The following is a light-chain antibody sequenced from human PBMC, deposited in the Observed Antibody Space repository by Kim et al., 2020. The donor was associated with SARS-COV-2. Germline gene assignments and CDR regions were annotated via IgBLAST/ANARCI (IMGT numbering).Light chain of an antibody. V-gene: IGLV3-1*01. CDR2: QDT. Sequence: ELTQPPSVSVSPGQTASITCSGDKLGDKYACWYQQKPGQSPVLVIYQDTKRPSGIPERFSGSNSGNTATLTISGTQAMDEADYYCQAWDRRTVVFGGGTKLSVL. CDR3: QAWDRRTVV. J-gene: IGLJ2*01. CDR1: KLGDKY.